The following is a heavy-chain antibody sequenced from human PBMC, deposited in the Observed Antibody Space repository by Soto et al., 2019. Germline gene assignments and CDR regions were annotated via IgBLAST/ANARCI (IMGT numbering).Heavy chain of an antibody. V-gene: IGHV4-61*01. D-gene: IGHD6-19*01. CDR2: IYYSGST. CDR3: ARADLVGKGGWYYGY. J-gene: IGHJ4*02. CDR1: GGSVSSCSYY. Sequence: PSETLSLTFTVSGGSVSSCSYYWSWIRQPPGKGLEWIGYIYYSGSTNYNPSLKSRVTISVDTSKNQFSLKLSSVTAADTAVYYCARADLVGKGGWYYGYWGQGTLVTVSS.